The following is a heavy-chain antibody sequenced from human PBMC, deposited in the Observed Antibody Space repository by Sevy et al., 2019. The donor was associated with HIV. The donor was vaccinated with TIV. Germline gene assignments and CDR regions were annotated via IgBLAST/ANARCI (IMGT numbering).Heavy chain of an antibody. J-gene: IGHJ4*02. V-gene: IGHV5-51*01. CDR1: GYSFTSHW. CDR2: IYPDDSDT. Sequence: GESLKIACKGSGYSFTSHWIGWVRHMPGKGLEWMGIIYPDDSDTRYSPSFQGQVTFSAEKSISTAYLQWSSLKASDTAMYYCAASRSGYFDSSGYYIYWGQGTPVTVSS. CDR3: AASRSGYFDSSGYYIY. D-gene: IGHD3-22*01.